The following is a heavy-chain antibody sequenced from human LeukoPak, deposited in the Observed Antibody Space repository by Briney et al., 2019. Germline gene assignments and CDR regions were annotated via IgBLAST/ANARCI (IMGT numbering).Heavy chain of an antibody. J-gene: IGHJ3*02. Sequence: GGSLRLSCAASGFTFNNYAMNWVRQAPGKGLEWVASIKEDGSERQYVDSVKGRFSISRDNTKGSLFLQLNSLRAEDTAVYYCAKGVSYCSGGSCHSSGAFDIWGQGTMVTVSS. CDR3: AKGVSYCSGGSCHSSGAFDI. V-gene: IGHV3-7*03. CDR1: GFTFNNYA. D-gene: IGHD2-15*01. CDR2: IKEDGSER.